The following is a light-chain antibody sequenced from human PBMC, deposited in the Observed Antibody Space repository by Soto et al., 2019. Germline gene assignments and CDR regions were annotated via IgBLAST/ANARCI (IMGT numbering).Light chain of an antibody. CDR3: CSFTTSSTYV. V-gene: IGLV2-14*01. CDR2: DVT. J-gene: IGLJ1*01. CDR1: SSDVGGYNY. Sequence: QSALTQPASVSGSPGQSITISCTGTSSDVGGYNYVSWYQQYPGKAPKVMIYDVTNRPSGVSNRFSGSRSGNTASLTISGLQADDEADYYCCSFTTSSTYVFGTGTKLTVL.